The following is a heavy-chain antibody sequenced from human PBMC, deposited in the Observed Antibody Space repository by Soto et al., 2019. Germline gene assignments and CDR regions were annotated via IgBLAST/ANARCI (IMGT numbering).Heavy chain of an antibody. CDR3: ARSGSDWFTFDY. V-gene: IGHV3-23*01. CDR2: VSGRGSNT. Sequence: EVQLLESGGGLVQPGGSLRLSCAASGFTFSNYAMSWVRQAPGKGLEWVSAVSGRGSNTYYADSVKGRFTISRDNSENALYLHLNSLRAEDTAVYYCARSGSDWFTFDYWGQGALLTVSS. CDR1: GFTFSNYA. J-gene: IGHJ4*02. D-gene: IGHD6-19*01.